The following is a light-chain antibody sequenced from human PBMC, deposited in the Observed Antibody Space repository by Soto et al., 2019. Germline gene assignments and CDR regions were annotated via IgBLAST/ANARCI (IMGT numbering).Light chain of an antibody. CDR1: QSVGSY. CDR3: QQRSIWPRNT. CDR2: DAS. J-gene: IGKJ2*01. Sequence: EIVLTQSPATLSLSSRERATFSCSASQSVGSYLAWNQQKPGQPPRLLIYDASNRATGIPARFSGSGSGTDFTITISSLEPEDVAVYYCQQRSIWPRNTFGLGTKLEIK. V-gene: IGKV3-11*01.